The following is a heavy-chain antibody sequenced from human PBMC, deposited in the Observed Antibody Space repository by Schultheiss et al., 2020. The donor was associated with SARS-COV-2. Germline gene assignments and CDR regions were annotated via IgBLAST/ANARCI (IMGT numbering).Heavy chain of an antibody. CDR3: ARKGYYIRGFSYYYYGMDV. Sequence: SETLSLTCTVSGGSISSGDYYWSWIRQPPGKGLEWIGEINHSGSTNYNPSLKSRVTISVDTSKNQFSLKLSSVTAADTAVYYCARKGYYIRGFSYYYYGMDVWGQGTTVTVSS. V-gene: IGHV4-61*08. CDR1: GGSISSGDYY. CDR2: INHSGST. J-gene: IGHJ6*02. D-gene: IGHD3-3*01.